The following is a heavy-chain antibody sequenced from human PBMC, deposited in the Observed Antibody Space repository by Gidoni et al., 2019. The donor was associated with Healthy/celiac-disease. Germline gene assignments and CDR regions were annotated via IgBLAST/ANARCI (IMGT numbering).Heavy chain of an antibody. D-gene: IGHD5-18*01. CDR3: AKDTSGYSYGFNY. Sequence: EVQLVESGGGLVQPGRSLRLSWAASGFTFDDYAMHLVRQAPGKGLEWVSGISWKSGSIGDADSVKGRFTISRDNAKNSLYLQMNSLRAEDTALYYCAKDTSGYSYGFNYWGQGTLVTVSS. CDR1: GFTFDDYA. CDR2: ISWKSGSI. J-gene: IGHJ4*02. V-gene: IGHV3-9*01.